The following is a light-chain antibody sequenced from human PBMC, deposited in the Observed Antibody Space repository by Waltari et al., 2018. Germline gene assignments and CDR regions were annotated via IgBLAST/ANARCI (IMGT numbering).Light chain of an antibody. CDR2: WAS. CDR1: QSVLYSSNNKNY. V-gene: IGKV4-1*01. Sequence: DIVMTQSPDSLAVSLGERATINCKSSQSVLYSSNNKNYLAWYQQKPGQPPKLLIYWASTRASGVPDRFSGSGSGTDFTLTSSSLQAEDVAVYYCQQYYSSPQTFGQGTKVEIK. J-gene: IGKJ1*01. CDR3: QQYYSSPQT.